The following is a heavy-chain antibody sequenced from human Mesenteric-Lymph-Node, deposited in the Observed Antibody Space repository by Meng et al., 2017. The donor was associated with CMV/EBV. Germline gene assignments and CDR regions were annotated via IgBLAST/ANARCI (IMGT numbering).Heavy chain of an antibody. V-gene: IGHV4-34*01. Sequence: QVTLHQLGAGLLKPSETLSVTCAVYGGSFSGYYWNWIRQSPEKGLEWIGEINHSGSTTYNPSFTSRIIISVDTSTNQISLNMSSVTAADMAVYYCARGSSYDILTGYFDYWGQGALVTVSS. J-gene: IGHJ4*02. D-gene: IGHD3-9*01. CDR3: ARGSSYDILTGYFDY. CDR2: INHSGST. CDR1: GGSFSGYY.